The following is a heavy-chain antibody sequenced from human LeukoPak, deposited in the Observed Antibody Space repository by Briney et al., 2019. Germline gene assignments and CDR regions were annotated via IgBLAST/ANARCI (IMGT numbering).Heavy chain of an antibody. Sequence: PSETLSLTCTVSGGSISSSSYYWGWIRQPPGKGLEWIGSTYYSGSTYYNPSPKSRVTISVDTSKNQFSLKLSSVTAADTAVYYCARLRFGELFAFDIWGQGTMVTVSS. J-gene: IGHJ3*02. V-gene: IGHV4-39*07. CDR2: TYYSGST. CDR1: GGSISSSSYY. CDR3: ARLRFGELFAFDI. D-gene: IGHD3-10*01.